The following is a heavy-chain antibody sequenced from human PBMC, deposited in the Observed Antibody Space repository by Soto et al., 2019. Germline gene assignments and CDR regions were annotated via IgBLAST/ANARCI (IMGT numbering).Heavy chain of an antibody. D-gene: IGHD5-12*01. CDR2: ILPIMGSV. Sequence: QVHLVQSGSEVKKPGSSVTVSCKAYGGTFNTYTFSWVRQAPGQGLEWMGSILPIMGSVNYAHDFRGRLSSTADPSTTTAYMELTSLTSHDTAIYSCARIPRYAYPTSDPLENWGQGTLVTVSS. V-gene: IGHV1-69*01. J-gene: IGHJ1*01. CDR3: ARIPRYAYPTSDPLEN. CDR1: GGTFNTYT.